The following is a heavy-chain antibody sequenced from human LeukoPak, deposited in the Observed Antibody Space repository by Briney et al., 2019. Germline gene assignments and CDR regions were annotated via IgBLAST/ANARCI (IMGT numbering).Heavy chain of an antibody. J-gene: IGHJ4*02. CDR3: AKARRGAVAVYYFDY. D-gene: IGHD6-19*01. CDR2: ISGSGGST. Sequence: GGSLRLSCAASGFTFSSYAMSWVRQAPGKGLEWVSAISGSGGSTYYADSVEGRFTISRDNSKNTLYLQMNSLRAEDTAVYYCAKARRGAVAVYYFDYWGQGTLVTVSS. V-gene: IGHV3-23*01. CDR1: GFTFSSYA.